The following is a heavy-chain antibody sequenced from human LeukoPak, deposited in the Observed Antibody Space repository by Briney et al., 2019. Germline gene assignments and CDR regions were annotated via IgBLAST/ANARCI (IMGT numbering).Heavy chain of an antibody. J-gene: IGHJ6*02. V-gene: IGHV1-24*01. CDR3: ATADPSYIVVVPAAHSPHPTSYYYYYGMDV. CDR2: FDPEDGET. D-gene: IGHD2-2*01. CDR1: GYSFTAHY. Sequence: ASVKVSCKASGYSFTAHYIHWVRQAPGKGLEWMGGFDPEDGETIYAQKFQGRVTMTEDTSTDTAYMELSSLRSEDTAVYYCATADPSYIVVVPAAHSPHPTSYYYYYGMDVWGQGTTVTVSS.